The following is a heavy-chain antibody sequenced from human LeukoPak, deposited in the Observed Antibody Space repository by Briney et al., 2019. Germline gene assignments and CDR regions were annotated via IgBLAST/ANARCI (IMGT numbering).Heavy chain of an antibody. CDR3: AREEVPHGFDI. CDR1: GGSISSYY. V-gene: IGHV4-59*01. J-gene: IGHJ3*02. Sequence: PSETLSLTCTVSGGSISSYYWNWIRQPPGKGLEWIGYGSYSGSTDYNPSLKSRVTISVDTSKNQFSLKLSSVTAADTAVYYCAREEVPHGFDIWGQGTMVTVSS. CDR2: GSYSGST.